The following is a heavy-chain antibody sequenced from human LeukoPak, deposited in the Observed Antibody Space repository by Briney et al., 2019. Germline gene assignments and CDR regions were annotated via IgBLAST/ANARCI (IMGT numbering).Heavy chain of an antibody. Sequence: ASVKVSCKASGGTFSSYAISWVRQAPGQGLEWMGGIIPIFGTANYAQKFQGRVTITADESTSTAYMELSSLRSADTAVYYCARTPRWYFDLWGRGTLVTVSS. CDR3: ARTPRWYFDL. V-gene: IGHV1-69*01. CDR2: IIPIFGTA. J-gene: IGHJ2*01. CDR1: GGTFSSYA.